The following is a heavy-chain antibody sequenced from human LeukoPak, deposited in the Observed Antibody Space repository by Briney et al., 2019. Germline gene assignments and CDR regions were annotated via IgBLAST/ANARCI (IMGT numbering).Heavy chain of an antibody. D-gene: IGHD3-9*01. J-gene: IGHJ3*02. V-gene: IGHV3-21*01. Sequence: GGSLRLSCAASGFTFSSYSMNWVRQAPGKGLEWVSCISSSSSYIYYADSVKGRFTISRDNAKNSLYLQMNSLRAEDTAVYYCARDRAPNYDILTGYYWGNAFDIWGQGTMVTVSS. CDR3: ARDRAPNYDILTGYYWGNAFDI. CDR2: ISSSSSYI. CDR1: GFTFSSYS.